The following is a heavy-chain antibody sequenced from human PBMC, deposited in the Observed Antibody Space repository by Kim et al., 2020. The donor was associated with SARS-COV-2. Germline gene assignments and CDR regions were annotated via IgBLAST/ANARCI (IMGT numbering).Heavy chain of an antibody. CDR2: IIPIFGTA. Sequence: SMKVFCKASGGTFSSYAISWVRQAPGQGLEWMGGIIPIFGTANYAQKFQGRVTITADESTSTAYMELSSLRSEDTAVYYCAKSSGSYYNWFDPWGQGTLVTVSS. CDR3: AKSSGSYYNWFDP. D-gene: IGHD3-10*01. J-gene: IGHJ5*02. CDR1: GGTFSSYA. V-gene: IGHV1-69*13.